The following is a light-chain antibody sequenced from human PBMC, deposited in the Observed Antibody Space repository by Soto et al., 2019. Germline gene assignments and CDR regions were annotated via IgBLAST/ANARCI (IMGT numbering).Light chain of an antibody. CDR1: SSDVGSYNL. CDR3: CSYAGSSTFEV. CDR2: EVS. Sequence: QSALTQPASVSGSPGQSITISCTGTSSDVGSYNLVSWYQQHPGKAPKLMIYEVSKRPSGVSNRFSGSKCGNTASLTISGLQAEDEADYYCCSYAGSSTFEVFGGGTKLTVL. V-gene: IGLV2-23*02. J-gene: IGLJ2*01.